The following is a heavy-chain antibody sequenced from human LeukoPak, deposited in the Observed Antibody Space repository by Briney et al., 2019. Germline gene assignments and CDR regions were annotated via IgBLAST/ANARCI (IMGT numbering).Heavy chain of an antibody. J-gene: IGHJ6*03. Sequence: GGSLRLSCAASGFTFSSYSMNWVRQVPGKGLEWVSSISSSSYIYYADSVKGRFTISRDNAKNSLYLQMNSLRAEDTAVYYCARVDPSDYYMDVWGKGTTVTVSS. V-gene: IGHV3-21*01. CDR2: ISSSSYI. CDR3: ARVDPSDYYMDV. D-gene: IGHD6-6*01. CDR1: GFTFSSYS.